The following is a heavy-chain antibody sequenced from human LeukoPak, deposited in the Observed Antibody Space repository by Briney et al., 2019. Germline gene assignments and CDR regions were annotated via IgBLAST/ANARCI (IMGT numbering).Heavy chain of an antibody. D-gene: IGHD2/OR15-2a*01. CDR2: LNPNTGHA. Sequence: ASVKVSCKVVAYDFTGYHIHWVRLAPGQGPEWMGRLNPNTGHAVYAFKFQGRVTITRDTSSSTAYMEVTRLTSDDTALYYCAKDREGANRIILGGQGTLVTVSS. CDR3: AKDREGANRIIL. V-gene: IGHV1-2*06. CDR1: AYDFTGYH. J-gene: IGHJ4*02.